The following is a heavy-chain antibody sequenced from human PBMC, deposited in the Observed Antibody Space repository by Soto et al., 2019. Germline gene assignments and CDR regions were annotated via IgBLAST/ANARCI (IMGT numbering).Heavy chain of an antibody. CDR1: GYTFSNFG. D-gene: IGHD1-7*01. J-gene: IGHJ5*02. CDR2: ISPSNGQT. Sequence: ASVKVSCKASGYTFSNFGLSWVRQAPGQGLEWMGWISPSNGQTIYAQNFHGRVTMTTDTSTATAHMELRSLRSDDTAVYYCARDPIWTYTWNYARLNYLDPWGQGTLVTVSS. V-gene: IGHV1-18*01. CDR3: ARDPIWTYTWNYARLNYLDP.